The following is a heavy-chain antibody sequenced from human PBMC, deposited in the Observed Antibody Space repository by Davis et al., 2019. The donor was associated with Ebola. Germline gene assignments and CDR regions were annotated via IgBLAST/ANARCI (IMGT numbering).Heavy chain of an antibody. Sequence: PGGSLRLSCAVYGGSFSGYYWSWIRQPPGQGLDWIGEINHSGSTNYNPSLKSRVTISVDTSKNQFSLKLSSVTAADTAVYYCARDKGVYYDFWSGYGWFDPWGQGTLVTVSS. CDR1: GGSFSGYY. CDR2: INHSGST. V-gene: IGHV4-34*01. J-gene: IGHJ5*02. D-gene: IGHD3-3*01. CDR3: ARDKGVYYDFWSGYGWFDP.